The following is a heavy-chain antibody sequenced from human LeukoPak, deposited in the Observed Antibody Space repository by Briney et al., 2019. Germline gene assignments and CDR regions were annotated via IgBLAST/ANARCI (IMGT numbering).Heavy chain of an antibody. CDR1: GGSFSGYY. Sequence: SETLSLTCAVYGGSFSGYYWSWIRQPPGKGLEWIGEINHSGSTNYNPSLKSRVTISVDTSKNQFSLKLSSVTAADTAVYYCTRHRSAPSRYYGSTNWFDPWGQGTLVTVSS. CDR3: TRHRSAPSRYYGSTNWFDP. V-gene: IGHV4-34*01. D-gene: IGHD3-10*01. J-gene: IGHJ5*02. CDR2: INHSGST.